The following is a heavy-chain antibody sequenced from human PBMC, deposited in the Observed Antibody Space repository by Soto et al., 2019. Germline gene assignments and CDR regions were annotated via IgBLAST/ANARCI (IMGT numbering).Heavy chain of an antibody. J-gene: IGHJ6*02. D-gene: IGHD6-6*01. CDR2: IYPGDSDT. Sequence: GESLKISCKGSGYSFTSYWIGWVRQMPGKGLEWMEIIYPGDSDTRYSPSFQGQVTISADKSISTAYLQWSSLKASDTAMYYCARREYSSSSLYYYYGMDVWGQGTTVTVSS. CDR3: ARREYSSSSLYYYYGMDV. V-gene: IGHV5-51*01. CDR1: GYSFTSYW.